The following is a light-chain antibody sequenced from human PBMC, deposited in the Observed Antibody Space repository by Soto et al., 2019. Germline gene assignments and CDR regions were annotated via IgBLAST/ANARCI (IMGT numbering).Light chain of an antibody. CDR1: QTISSW. J-gene: IGKJ1*01. Sequence: VAKSGATLSGSIGDRVTITCLASQTISSWLAWYQQKPGKAPKLLIYKASTLKSGVPSRFSGSGSGTEFTLTISSLQPDDFATYYCQHYNSYLEAFGQGTKVDI. CDR3: QHYNSYLEA. V-gene: IGKV1-5*03. CDR2: KAS.